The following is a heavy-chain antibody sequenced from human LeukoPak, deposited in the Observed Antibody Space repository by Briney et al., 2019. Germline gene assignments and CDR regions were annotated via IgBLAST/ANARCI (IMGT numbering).Heavy chain of an antibody. CDR1: GFTFSSYW. Sequence: GGSLRLSCAASGFTFSSYWMHWVRQAPGKGLEWVSSISSSSSYIYYADSVKGRFTISRDNAKNSLYLQMNSLRAEDTAVYYCARARIGGAFDIWGQGTMVTVSS. V-gene: IGHV3-21*01. CDR3: ARARIGGAFDI. CDR2: ISSSSSYI. D-gene: IGHD1-26*01. J-gene: IGHJ3*02.